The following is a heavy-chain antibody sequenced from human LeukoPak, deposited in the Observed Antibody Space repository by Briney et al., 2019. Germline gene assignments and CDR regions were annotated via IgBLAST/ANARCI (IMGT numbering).Heavy chain of an antibody. V-gene: IGHV4-30-2*01. CDR3: ARRSIAAVDS. D-gene: IGHD6-6*01. CDR1: GGSIRSNDYS. J-gene: IGHJ4*02. Sequence: SETLSLTCSVSGGSIRSNDYSSNWIRQPPGKGLEWIGYIYHSGSTYYNPSLKSRVTISEDTSKNQFSLKLSSVTAADTAVYFCARRSIAAVDSWGQGTLVTVSS. CDR2: IYHSGST.